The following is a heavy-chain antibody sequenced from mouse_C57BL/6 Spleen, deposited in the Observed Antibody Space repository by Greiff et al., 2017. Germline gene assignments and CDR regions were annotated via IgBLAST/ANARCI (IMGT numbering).Heavy chain of an antibody. Sequence: QVQLQQSGAELARPGASVKLSCKASGYTFTSYGISWVKQRTGQGLEWIGEIYPRSGNTYYNEKFKAKATLTADKSSSTAYMELRSLTSEDSAVYFCARASITTVEGYYFDYWGQGTTLTVSS. J-gene: IGHJ2*01. V-gene: IGHV1-81*01. D-gene: IGHD1-1*01. CDR1: GYTFTSYG. CDR2: IYPRSGNT. CDR3: ARASITTVEGYYFDY.